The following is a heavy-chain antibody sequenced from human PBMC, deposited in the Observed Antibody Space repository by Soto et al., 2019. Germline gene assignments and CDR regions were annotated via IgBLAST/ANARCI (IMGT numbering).Heavy chain of an antibody. CDR2: ISYDGSNK. Sequence: GGSLRLSCAASGFTFSSYGMHWVRQAPGKGLEWVAVISYDGSNKYYADSVKGRFTISRDNSKNTLYLQMNSLRAEDTAVYYCAKVASLLRYFDWLDNYYYYGMDVWGQGTTVTVSS. CDR3: AKVASLLRYFDWLDNYYYYGMDV. D-gene: IGHD3-9*01. J-gene: IGHJ6*02. V-gene: IGHV3-30*18. CDR1: GFTFSSYG.